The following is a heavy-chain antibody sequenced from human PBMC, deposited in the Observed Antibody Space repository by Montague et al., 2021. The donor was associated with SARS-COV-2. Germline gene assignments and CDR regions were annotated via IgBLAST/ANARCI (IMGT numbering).Heavy chain of an antibody. CDR2: IYYSGST. V-gene: IGHV4-59*01. CDR1: GGSFICYY. J-gene: IGHJ4*02. D-gene: IGHD3-3*01. Sequence: SETLSLTCTVFGGSFICYYWSWIRQPPGKGVSLIGYIYYSGSTNYNPTCKSRVTISVDTSKNQLCLKLSSVTAADTAVYYCASQVPDFWSGIDYWGQGTLVTVSS. CDR3: ASQVPDFWSGIDY.